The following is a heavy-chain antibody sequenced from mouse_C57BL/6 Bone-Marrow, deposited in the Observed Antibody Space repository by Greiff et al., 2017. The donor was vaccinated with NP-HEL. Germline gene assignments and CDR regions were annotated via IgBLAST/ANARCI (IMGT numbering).Heavy chain of an antibody. CDR1: GFTFSSYA. CDR2: ISSGGDYI. CDR3: TRDRGYYIAY. Sequence: EVKLMESGEGLVKPGGSLKLSCAASGFTFSSYAMSWVRQTPEKRLEWVAYISSGGDYIYYADTVKGRFTISRDNARNTLYLQMSSLKSEDTAMYYCTRDRGYYIAYWGQGTLVTVSA. D-gene: IGHD2-3*01. V-gene: IGHV5-9-1*02. J-gene: IGHJ3*01.